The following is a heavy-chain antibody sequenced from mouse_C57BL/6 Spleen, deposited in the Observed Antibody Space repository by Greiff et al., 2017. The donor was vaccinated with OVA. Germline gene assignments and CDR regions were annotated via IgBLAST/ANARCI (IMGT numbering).Heavy chain of an antibody. CDR2: ISDGGSYT. Sequence: EVMLVESGGGLVKPGGSLKLSCAASGFTFSSYAMSWVRQTPEKRLEWVATISDGGSYTYYPDNVKGRFTISRDNAKNNLYLQMSHLKSEDTAMYYCARASRYYGSSFDYWGQGTTLTVSS. CDR1: GFTFSSYA. J-gene: IGHJ2*01. V-gene: IGHV5-4*03. D-gene: IGHD1-1*01. CDR3: ARASRYYGSSFDY.